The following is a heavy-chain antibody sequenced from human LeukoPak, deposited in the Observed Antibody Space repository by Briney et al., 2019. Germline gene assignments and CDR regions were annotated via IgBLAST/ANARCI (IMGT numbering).Heavy chain of an antibody. J-gene: IGHJ4*02. CDR2: ISGSGYST. CDR1: GFTFSNYA. CDR3: AKEGFCSSTSCPYFDY. Sequence: PGGSLRLSCAASGFTFSNYAMRWVRQAPGKGLEWVSAISGSGYSTYYADSVKGRFTISRDNSKNTLYLQMNSLRAEDTAVYYCAKEGFCSSTSCPYFDYWGQGTLVTVSS. V-gene: IGHV3-23*01. D-gene: IGHD2-2*01.